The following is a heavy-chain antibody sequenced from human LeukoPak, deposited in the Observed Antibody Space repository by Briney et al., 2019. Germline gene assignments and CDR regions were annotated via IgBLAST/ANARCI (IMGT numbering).Heavy chain of an antibody. V-gene: IGHV3-7*03. CDR3: VRVLLGDIVVVVAVRTIYYYYYGMDV. CDR2: MMCDGSEK. Sequence: GGSLRLSCVASGFTFSSSWMHWVCQAPEKGQEWVADMMCDGSEKHYVDSVKGRLTISRDNAKKSLYLQVNSLRAEDTTVYYCVRVLLGDIVVVVAVRTIYYYYYGMDVWGQGTTVTVSS. D-gene: IGHD2-15*01. CDR1: GFTFSSSW. J-gene: IGHJ6*02.